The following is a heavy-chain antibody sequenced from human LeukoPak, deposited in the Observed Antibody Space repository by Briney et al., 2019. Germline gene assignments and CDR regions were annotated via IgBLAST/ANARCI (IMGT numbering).Heavy chain of an antibody. CDR1: GFTFSDHY. D-gene: IGHD2/OR15-2a*01. Sequence: GGSLRLSCAASGFTFSDHYMSWIRQAPGKGLEWLSHISGSGRKMYHADSVKGRFTISRDNAKNSLYLQMNSLRAEDTAVYYCARGTTTLGYWGQGTLVTVSS. CDR3: ARGTTTLGY. J-gene: IGHJ4*02. CDR2: ISGSGRKM. V-gene: IGHV3-11*01.